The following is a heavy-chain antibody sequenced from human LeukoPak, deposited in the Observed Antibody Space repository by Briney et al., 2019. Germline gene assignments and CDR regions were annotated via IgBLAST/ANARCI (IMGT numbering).Heavy chain of an antibody. Sequence: SETLSLTCTVSGGSISSGGYYWSWIRQPPGKGLEWIGYIYYSGSTNYDPSLKSRVTISVDTSKNQFSLKLTSVTAADTAVYYCARHDALDYWGQGTLVTVSS. J-gene: IGHJ4*02. V-gene: IGHV4-61*08. D-gene: IGHD1-1*01. CDR2: IYYSGST. CDR1: GGSISSGGYY. CDR3: ARHDALDY.